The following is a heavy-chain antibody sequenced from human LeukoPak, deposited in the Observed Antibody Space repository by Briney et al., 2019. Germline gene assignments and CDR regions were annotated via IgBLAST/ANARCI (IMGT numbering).Heavy chain of an antibody. V-gene: IGHV3-30*03. CDR1: GFTFSDYN. D-gene: IGHD6-19*01. CDR3: ARDLPGSGWYQDY. J-gene: IGHJ4*02. Sequence: PGTSLRLSCAASGFTFSDYNMHWGRQPPRKGLQWGAIISNDATNIFYTDSVKGRFTISRDDSKNTLYLQINSLRPEDTAIYYCARDLPGSGWYQDYWGQGTLVTVSS. CDR2: ISNDATNI.